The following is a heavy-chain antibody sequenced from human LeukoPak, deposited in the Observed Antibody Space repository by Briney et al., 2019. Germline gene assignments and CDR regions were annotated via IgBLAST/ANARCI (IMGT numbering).Heavy chain of an antibody. V-gene: IGHV4-4*07. CDR2: IYTSGST. J-gene: IGHJ5*02. Sequence: SETLSLTCTVYGGSISSYYWSWIRQPAGKGMEWIGRIYTSGSTNYNPSLKSRVTMSVDTSKNQFSLKLSSVTAADTAVYYCARAFGYSSSWYEGWFDPWGQGTLVTVSS. CDR3: ARAFGYSSSWYEGWFDP. CDR1: GGSISSYY. D-gene: IGHD6-13*01.